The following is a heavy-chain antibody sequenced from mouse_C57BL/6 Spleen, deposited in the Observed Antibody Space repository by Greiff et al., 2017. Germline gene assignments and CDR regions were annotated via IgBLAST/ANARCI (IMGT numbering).Heavy chain of an antibody. J-gene: IGHJ3*01. CDR3: AREGSY. Sequence: QVQLQQSGAELVMPGASVKLSCKASGYTFTSYWMHWVKQRPGQGLEWIGEIDPSDSYTNYNQKFKGKSTLTVDKSSSTAYMQLSSLTSEDSAVYYCAREGSYWGQGTLVTVSA. CDR2: IDPSDSYT. CDR1: GYTFTSYW. V-gene: IGHV1-69*01.